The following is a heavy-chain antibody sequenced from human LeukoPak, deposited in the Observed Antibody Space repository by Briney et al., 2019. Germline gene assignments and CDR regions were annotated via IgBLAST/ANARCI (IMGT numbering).Heavy chain of an antibody. CDR3: ARNGQSGFSFDP. Sequence: SETLSLTCTVSGGSISSSSYYWGWIRQPPGKGLEWIGEINHSGSTNYNPSLKGRVTISADSSKNQFSLKLYSVTAADTAVYYCARNGQSGFSFDPWGQGTLVTVSS. V-gene: IGHV4-39*07. J-gene: IGHJ5*02. CDR1: GGSISSSSYY. D-gene: IGHD3-3*01. CDR2: INHSGST.